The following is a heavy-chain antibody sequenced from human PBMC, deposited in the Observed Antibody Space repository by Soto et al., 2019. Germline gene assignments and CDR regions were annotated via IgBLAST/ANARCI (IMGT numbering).Heavy chain of an antibody. CDR1: GASTSSNSFY. CDR2: IYYTGST. V-gene: IGHV4-39*01. D-gene: IGHD3-3*01. Sequence: SETLSLTCTVSGASTSSNSFYWGWIRQPPGKGLEWIGTIYYTGSTYYNPSLKSRITVSVDTSKNLLSLRLTPVTAADTAVYYCARFYYTGTGLDYWGQGTLVTVSS. J-gene: IGHJ4*02. CDR3: ARFYYTGTGLDY.